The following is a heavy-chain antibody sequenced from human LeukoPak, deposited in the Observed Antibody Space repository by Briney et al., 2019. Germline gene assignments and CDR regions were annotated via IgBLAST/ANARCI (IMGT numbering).Heavy chain of an antibody. Sequence: GESLKISCKGSGYSFSTYWIGWVRRMPGQGLEWMGIIYPGDSDIRYNPSFQGQVTISADKSISTAYLQWSSLKASDTAMYYCVGQVDAGGYWGQGTLVTVSS. D-gene: IGHD3-16*01. V-gene: IGHV5-51*01. CDR1: GYSFSTYW. J-gene: IGHJ4*02. CDR3: VGQVDAGGY. CDR2: IYPGDSDI.